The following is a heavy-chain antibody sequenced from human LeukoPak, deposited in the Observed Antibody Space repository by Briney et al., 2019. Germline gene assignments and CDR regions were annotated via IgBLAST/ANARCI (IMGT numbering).Heavy chain of an antibody. V-gene: IGHV4-34*01. D-gene: IGHD3-10*01. CDR1: GGSFSGYY. CDR2: INHSGST. Sequence: SETLSLTCAVYGGSFSGYYWSWIRQPPGKGLEWIGEINHSGSTNYNPSLKSRVTISVDTSKNQFSLKLSSVTAADTAVYYCASYYYGSGSYYTPYNWFDPWGQGTLVTVSS. CDR3: ASYYYGSGSYYTPYNWFDP. J-gene: IGHJ5*02.